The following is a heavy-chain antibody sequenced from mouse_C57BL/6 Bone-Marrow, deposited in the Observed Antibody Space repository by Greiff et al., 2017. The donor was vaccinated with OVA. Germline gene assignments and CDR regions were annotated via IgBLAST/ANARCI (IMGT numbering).Heavy chain of an antibody. CDR2: INPSNGGT. CDR1: GYTSTSYW. V-gene: IGHV1-53*01. J-gene: IGHJ2*01. CDR3: AREGWLLFDY. D-gene: IGHD2-3*01. Sequence: QVHVKQPGTELVKPGASVKLSCKASGYTSTSYWMHWVKQRPGQGLEWIGNINPSNGGTNYNEKFKSKATLTVDKSSSTAYMQLSSLTSEDSAVYYCAREGWLLFDYWGQGTTLTVSS.